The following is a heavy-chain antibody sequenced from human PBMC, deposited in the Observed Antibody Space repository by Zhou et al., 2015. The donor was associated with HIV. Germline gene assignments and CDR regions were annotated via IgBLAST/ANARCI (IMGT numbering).Heavy chain of an antibody. CDR1: GGTFSSYA. J-gene: IGHJ6*02. D-gene: IGHD2-15*01. CDR2: IIPIFGTA. CDR3: ARGRGCSGGSCHYYYGMDV. Sequence: QVQLVQSGAEVKKPGSSVKVSCKASGGTFSSYAISWVRQAPGQGLEWMGGIIPIFGTANYAQKFQGRVTITADESTSTAYMELSSLRSEDTAVYYCARGRGCSGGSCHYYYGMDVWGQGTTVTVSS. V-gene: IGHV1-69*01.